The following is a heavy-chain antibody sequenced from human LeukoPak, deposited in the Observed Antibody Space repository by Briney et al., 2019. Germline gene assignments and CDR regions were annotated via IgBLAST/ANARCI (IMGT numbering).Heavy chain of an antibody. CDR2: IYHSGST. CDR3: ARGGALLWFGELLWANRHRDYFDY. D-gene: IGHD3-10*01. Sequence: SGTLSLTCAVSGGSISSSNWWSWVRQPPGKGLEWIGEIYHSGSTNYNPSLKSRVTILVDTSKNQFSLKLSSVTAADTAVYYCARGGALLWFGELLWANRHRDYFDYWGQGTLVTVSS. J-gene: IGHJ4*02. CDR1: GGSISSSNW. V-gene: IGHV4-4*02.